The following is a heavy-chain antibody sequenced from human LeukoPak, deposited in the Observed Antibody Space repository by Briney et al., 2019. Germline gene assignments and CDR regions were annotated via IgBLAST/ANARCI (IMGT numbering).Heavy chain of an antibody. J-gene: IGHJ4*02. CDR1: EFTFSSFS. V-gene: IGHV3-21*01. Sequence: GSLRLSCAASEFTFSSFSMNWVRQAPGKGLEWVSSITSASTYIYYADSVRGRFTISRDNAKNSLYLQMHSLRAEDTAVYYCSRGNWNYGGGIDYWGQGTLVTVSS. D-gene: IGHD1-7*01. CDR3: SRGNWNYGGGIDY. CDR2: ITSASTYI.